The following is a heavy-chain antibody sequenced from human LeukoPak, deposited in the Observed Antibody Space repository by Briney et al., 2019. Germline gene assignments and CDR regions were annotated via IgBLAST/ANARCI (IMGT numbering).Heavy chain of an antibody. CDR1: GFTFSSYG. Sequence: PGGSLRLSCAASGFTFSSYGMHWVRQAPGKGLEWVAFIRYDGSNKYYADSVKGRFTISRDNSKNTLYLQMNSLRAEDTAVYYCAKVARIAAAGTDDYWGQGTLVTVSS. V-gene: IGHV3-30*02. CDR2: IRYDGSNK. CDR3: AKVARIAAAGTDDY. D-gene: IGHD6-13*01. J-gene: IGHJ4*02.